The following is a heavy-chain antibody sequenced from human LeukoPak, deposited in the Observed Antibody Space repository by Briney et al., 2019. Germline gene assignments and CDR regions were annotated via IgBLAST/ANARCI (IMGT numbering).Heavy chain of an antibody. Sequence: PGGSLRLSCAASGFTFSNYAMTWVRQAPGQGLEWVSGISGSGVSTYYADSVKGRFTISRDNSKNTLYLQMNSLRAEDTAIYYCAKPGYSSDWHRNFDYWGQGTLVTVFS. J-gene: IGHJ4*02. CDR1: GFTFSNYA. D-gene: IGHD6-19*01. CDR3: AKPGYSSDWHRNFDY. V-gene: IGHV3-23*01. CDR2: ISGSGVST.